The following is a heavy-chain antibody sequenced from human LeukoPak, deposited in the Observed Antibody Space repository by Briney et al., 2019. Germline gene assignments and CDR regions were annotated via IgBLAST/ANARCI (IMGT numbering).Heavy chain of an antibody. CDR2: INPSGGST. J-gene: IGHJ4*02. CDR1: GYTFTSYY. V-gene: IGHV1-46*01. D-gene: IGHD5-18*01. Sequence: ASVKVSCKASGYTFTSYYMRWVRQAPGQGLEWMGIINPSGGSTSYAQKFQGRVTMTRDTSTSTVYMELSRLRSDDTAVYYCARLKKNTAIFDYWGQGTLVTVSS. CDR3: ARLKKNTAIFDY.